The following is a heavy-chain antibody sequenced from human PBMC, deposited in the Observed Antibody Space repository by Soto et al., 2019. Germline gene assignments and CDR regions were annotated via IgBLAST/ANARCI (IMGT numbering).Heavy chain of an antibody. J-gene: IGHJ4*02. CDR3: ASSNLAIAVAGSPFDY. CDR2: IYTSGST. V-gene: IGHV4-4*07. Sequence: SETLSLTCTVSGGSISSYYWSWIRQPAGKGLEWIGRIYTSGSTDYNPSLKSRVTMSVDTSKNQFSLKLSSVTAADTAVYYCASSNLAIAVAGSPFDYWGQGTLVTVSS. D-gene: IGHD6-19*01. CDR1: GGSISSYY.